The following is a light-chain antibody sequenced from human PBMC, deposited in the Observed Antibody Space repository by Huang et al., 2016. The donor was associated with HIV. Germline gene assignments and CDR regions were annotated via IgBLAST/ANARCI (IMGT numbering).Light chain of an antibody. CDR3: QQNGRSTT. J-gene: IGKJ1*01. CDR1: QTMNSQY. Sequence: EIVLTQSPGTLPLSAGETATLSCRASQTMNSQYLVCDQQKPGQAPRVLIYGASSRATGTPDRFSGSGSGTDFTLTISRLEAEDSAVYYCQQNGRSTTFGQGTRVEIK. CDR2: GAS. V-gene: IGKV3-20*01.